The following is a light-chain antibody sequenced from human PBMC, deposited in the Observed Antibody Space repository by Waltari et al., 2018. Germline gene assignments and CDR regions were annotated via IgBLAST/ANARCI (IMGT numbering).Light chain of an antibody. CDR1: ILRVYY. Sequence: SSELTQDPAVSVALGQTVRITCQGDILRVYYPNWCQQKPGQAPLLVIYGKNNRPPGIPDRFSASTSGSTASLTITGAQAEDEAHYYCSSRDSSGDVIFGGGTKLTVL. V-gene: IGLV3-19*01. CDR2: GKN. J-gene: IGLJ2*01. CDR3: SSRDSSGDVI.